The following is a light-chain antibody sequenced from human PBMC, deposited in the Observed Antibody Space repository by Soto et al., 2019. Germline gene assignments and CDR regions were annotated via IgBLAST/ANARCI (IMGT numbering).Light chain of an antibody. J-gene: IGKJ4*01. V-gene: IGKV1-39*01. CDR1: QSIDSH. CDR2: TAS. Sequence: DIPMTQSPSSLSASVGDRVTITCRASQSIDSHLNWYQQKPGKAPNLLIYTASSLQSGVPSRFSGSGSGTDFTLSISSLQPEDFATYYCQQTYTTPLTFGGGTKVEIK. CDR3: QQTYTTPLT.